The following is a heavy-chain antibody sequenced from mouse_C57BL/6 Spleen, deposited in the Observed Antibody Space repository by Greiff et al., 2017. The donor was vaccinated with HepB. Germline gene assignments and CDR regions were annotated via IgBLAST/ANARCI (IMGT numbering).Heavy chain of an antibody. CDR2: INYDGSST. J-gene: IGHJ4*01. Sequence: EVMLVESEGGLVQPGSSMKLSCTASGFTFSDYYMAWVRQVPEKGLEWVANINYDGSSTYYLDSLKSRFIISRDNAKNILYLQMSSLKSEDTATYYCARDDYDVRAMDYWGQGTSVTVSS. D-gene: IGHD2-4*01. CDR1: GFTFSDYY. V-gene: IGHV5-16*01. CDR3: ARDDYDVRAMDY.